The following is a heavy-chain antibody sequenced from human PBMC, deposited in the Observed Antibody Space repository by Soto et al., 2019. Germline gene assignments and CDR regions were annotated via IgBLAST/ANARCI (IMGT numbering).Heavy chain of an antibody. V-gene: IGHV3-23*01. CDR3: AKGSQLWSYFDY. CDR2: VSGSGGRT. CDR1: RFTFSSYA. D-gene: IGHD5-18*01. Sequence: EVQLLESGGGLVQPGGSLRLSCVASRFTFSSYAMTWVRQAPGKGLEWVSTVSGSGGRTYYADSVKGRLTISRDNSKNTLYLQMNCLRAEDTAVYFCAKGSQLWSYFDYGGQGTLATVSS. J-gene: IGHJ4*02.